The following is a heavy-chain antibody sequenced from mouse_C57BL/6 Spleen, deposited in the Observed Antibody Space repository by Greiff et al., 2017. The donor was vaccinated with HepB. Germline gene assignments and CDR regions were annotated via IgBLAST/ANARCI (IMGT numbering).Heavy chain of an antibody. V-gene: IGHV6-6*01. Sequence: EVKVVESGGGLVQPGGSMKLSCAASGFTFSDAWMDWVRQSPEKGLEWVAEIRNKANNHATYYAESVKGRFTISRDDSKSSVYLQMNSLRAEDTGIYYGTRLYYYGSSYVDDGGQGTTLTVSS. CDR3: TRLYYYGSSYVDD. CDR1: GFTFSDAW. D-gene: IGHD1-1*01. CDR2: IRNKANNHAT. J-gene: IGHJ2*01.